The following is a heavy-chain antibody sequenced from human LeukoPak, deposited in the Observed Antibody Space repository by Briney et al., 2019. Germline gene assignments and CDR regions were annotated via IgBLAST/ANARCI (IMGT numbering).Heavy chain of an antibody. CDR1: DHSIRNYY. V-gene: IGHV4-59*01. D-gene: IGHD2-21*02. CDR3: ARGPYCGGDCYSSSFDP. J-gene: IGHJ5*02. CDR2: IYYSGST. Sequence: RSETLCLTCSVPDHSIRNYYWSWIRQPPGKGLEWIGYIYYSGSTNYNPSLKSRVTISVDTSKNQFSLRLSSVTAADTAVYYCARGPYCGGDCYSSSFDPWGQGTLVTVSS.